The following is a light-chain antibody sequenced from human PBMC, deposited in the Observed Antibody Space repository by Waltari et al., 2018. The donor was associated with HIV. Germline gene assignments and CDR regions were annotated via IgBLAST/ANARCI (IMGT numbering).Light chain of an antibody. CDR2: DAS. J-gene: IGKJ4*01. CDR3: QQRSNWRGT. Sequence: EIVLTQSPATLSLSPGERPTLSCRASQSVSSYLAWYQQKPGQAPRLLIYDASNRATGIPARFSGSGSGTDFTLTISSLEPEDFAVYYCQQRSNWRGTFGGGTKVEIK. V-gene: IGKV3-11*01. CDR1: QSVSSY.